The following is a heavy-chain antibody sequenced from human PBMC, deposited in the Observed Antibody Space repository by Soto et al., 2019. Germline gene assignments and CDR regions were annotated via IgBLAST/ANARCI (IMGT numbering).Heavy chain of an antibody. D-gene: IGHD6-13*01. CDR3: ERRQIPPPTSGAANARVASDV. Sequence: QVQLVESGGVVVQPGRSLRLSCAASGFTFNNYGMHWVRQAPGKGLAWLAVIGHDVSNSSYANSVKGRFTISRDNSKNTLYLQMSRLRAEDTGVDYGERRQIPPPTSGAANARVASDVWCQGNTFTVSS. CDR2: IGHDVSNS. V-gene: IGHV3-33*01. CDR1: GFTFNNYG. J-gene: IGHJ6*02.